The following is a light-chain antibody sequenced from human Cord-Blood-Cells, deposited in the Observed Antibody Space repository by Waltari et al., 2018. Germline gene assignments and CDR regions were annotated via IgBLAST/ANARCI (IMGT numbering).Light chain of an antibody. V-gene: IGKV1-5*03. CDR2: KAS. Sequence: DIQMTQSPSTLSASVGDRVTITCRASQSISSWFAWYQQKPGKAPKLLNYKASSLESGVPSRFSGSGSGTEFTLTISSLQPDEFATYYYQQYNSYPVTFGQGTKLEIK. J-gene: IGKJ2*01. CDR3: QQYNSYPVT. CDR1: QSISSW.